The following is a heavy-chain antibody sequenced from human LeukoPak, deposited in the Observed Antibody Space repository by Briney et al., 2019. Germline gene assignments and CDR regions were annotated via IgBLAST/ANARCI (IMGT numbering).Heavy chain of an antibody. CDR3: ASVSVWELATHTGGSSDY. CDR1: GGLISRIEYY. Sequence: PSETLSLTCTVSGGLISRIEYYWGWVRQSPVKGLEWLGHIYHTGTTLYSPHLNNRLTVSVDSSKNQFSLTLNSVTAADTAVYYCASVSVWELATHTGGSSDYWGRGILVTVSS. CDR2: IYHTGTT. J-gene: IGHJ4*02. V-gene: IGHV4-30-4*01. D-gene: IGHD1-26*01.